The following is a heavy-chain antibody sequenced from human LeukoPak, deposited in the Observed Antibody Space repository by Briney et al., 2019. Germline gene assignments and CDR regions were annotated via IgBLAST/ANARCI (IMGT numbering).Heavy chain of an antibody. Sequence: PSETLSLTCAVYGGSLSGYYWTWIRQTPGKGLEWIGEMNPSGSTNYNPSLKSRVTISVDTSKNQFSLKLSSVTAADTAVYYCARGRQDVTMIVVVMTAVSYYLDVWGKGTTVTVS. CDR2: MNPSGST. J-gene: IGHJ6*03. D-gene: IGHD3-22*01. CDR3: ARGRQDVTMIVVVMTAVSYYLDV. V-gene: IGHV4-34*01. CDR1: GGSLSGYY.